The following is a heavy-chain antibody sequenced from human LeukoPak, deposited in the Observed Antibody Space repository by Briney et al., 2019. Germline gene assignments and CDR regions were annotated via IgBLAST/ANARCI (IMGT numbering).Heavy chain of an antibody. J-gene: IGHJ3*02. CDR1: GGSISSGSYY. CDR2: IYTSGST. V-gene: IGHV4-61*02. CDR3: ARYSSTGYDAFDI. Sequence: SQTLSLTCTVSGGSISSGSYYWSWIRQPAGKGLEWIGRIYTSGSTNYNPSLKSRVTISVDTSKNQFSLKLSSVTAADTAVYYCARYSSTGYDAFDIWGQGTMVTVSS. D-gene: IGHD6-13*01.